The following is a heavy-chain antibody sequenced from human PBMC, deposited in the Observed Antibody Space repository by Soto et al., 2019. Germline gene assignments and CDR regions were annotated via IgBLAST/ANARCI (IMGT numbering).Heavy chain of an antibody. CDR1: GGSFSGYY. CDR3: ARGPRGGREEAYYYYYTDV. D-gene: IGHD3-10*01. V-gene: IGHV4-34*01. J-gene: IGHJ6*03. CDR2: INHSGST. Sequence: QEQLQLCGAGLLKPSETLSLTGAVYGGSFSGYYWSWIRQRPGKGLEWIGEINHSGSTNYNPSLKSRVTISVYTSKNQFSLKLSSVTAADTAVYYCARGPRGGREEAYYYYYTDVWGKGTTVTVSS.